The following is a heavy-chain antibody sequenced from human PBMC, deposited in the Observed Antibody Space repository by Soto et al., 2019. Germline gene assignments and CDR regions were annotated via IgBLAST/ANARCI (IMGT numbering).Heavy chain of an antibody. J-gene: IGHJ4*02. V-gene: IGHV3-23*01. CDR3: ANGPGLAHFDY. Sequence: GGSLRLSCAASGFTFSNYAMSWVRQAPGKGLEWVSAISSSGGSTYYADSVKGRFTISRDNSKDTLYLQMNSLRAEDTAVYYCANGPGLAHFDYWGQGTLVTVSS. CDR1: GFTFSNYA. CDR2: ISSSGGST.